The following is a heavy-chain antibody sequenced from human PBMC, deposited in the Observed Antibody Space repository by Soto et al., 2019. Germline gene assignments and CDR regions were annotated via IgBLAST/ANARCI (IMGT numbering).Heavy chain of an antibody. V-gene: IGHV3-21*01. CDR1: GFTFSSYS. J-gene: IGHJ5*02. CDR2: ITTSSSYI. Sequence: PGGSLRLSCAASGFTFSSYSMSWVRQAPGEGLEWVSSITTSSSYIYYADSVKGRFTISRDNAKNSLYLQMNSLRAEDTAIYYCARELPEDWFDPWGQGTLVTVSS. CDR3: ARELPEDWFDP. D-gene: IGHD2-2*01.